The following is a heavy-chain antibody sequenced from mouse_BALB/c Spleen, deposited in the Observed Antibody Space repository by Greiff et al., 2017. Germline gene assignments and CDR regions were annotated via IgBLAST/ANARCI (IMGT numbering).Heavy chain of an antibody. CDR3: TLYYDYDDWYFDV. D-gene: IGHD2-4*01. V-gene: IGHV1S81*02. CDR2: INPSNGGT. J-gene: IGHJ1*01. CDR1: GYTFTSYY. Sequence: QVQLKESGAELVKPGASVKLSCKASGYTFTSYYMYWVKQRPGQGLEWIGGINPSNGGTNFNEKFKSKATLTVDKSSSTAYMQLSSLTSEDSAVYYCTLYYDYDDWYFDVWGAGTTVTVSS.